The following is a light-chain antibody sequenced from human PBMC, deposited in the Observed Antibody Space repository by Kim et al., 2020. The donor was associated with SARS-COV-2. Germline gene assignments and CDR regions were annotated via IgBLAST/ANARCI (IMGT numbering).Light chain of an antibody. CDR1: SLRSYY. J-gene: IGLJ1*01. CDR3: NSRDSSGNYLEV. V-gene: IGLV3-19*01. Sequence: SSELTQDPAVSVALGQTVRITCQGDSLRSYYASWYQQKPGQAPVLVIYGKNNRPSGIPDRFSGSSSGNTASLTITGAQAEDEADYYCNSRDSSGNYLEVFGTGTKVTVL. CDR2: GKN.